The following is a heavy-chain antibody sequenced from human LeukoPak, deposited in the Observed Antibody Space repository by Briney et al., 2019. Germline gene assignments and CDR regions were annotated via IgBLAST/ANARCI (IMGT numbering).Heavy chain of an antibody. CDR3: ARNGGNSDVDD. Sequence: SETLSLTCAVPGGFITSTNWWSWVRQPPGKGLEWIGEIYHSGNTNCNSSLKSRVTMSVDKSKNQFSLKLNSVTAADTAVYYCARNGGNSDVDDWGQGTLVTVSS. CDR2: IYHSGNT. J-gene: IGHJ4*02. V-gene: IGHV4-4*02. CDR1: GGFITSTNW. D-gene: IGHD4-23*01.